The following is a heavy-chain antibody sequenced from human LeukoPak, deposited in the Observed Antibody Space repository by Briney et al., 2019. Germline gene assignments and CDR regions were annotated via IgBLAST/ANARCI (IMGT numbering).Heavy chain of an antibody. V-gene: IGHV3-7*01. Sequence: GGSLRLSCAASGFTFSSYWMSWVRQAPGKGLEWVATIKQDGSEMYYVDSVKGRFTISRDNAQNSLYLLMNSLRDEDAAVYFCESMWEGGYWGQGTLVTVSS. CDR2: IKQDGSEM. J-gene: IGHJ4*02. D-gene: IGHD1-26*01. CDR3: ESMWEGGY. CDR1: GFTFSSYW.